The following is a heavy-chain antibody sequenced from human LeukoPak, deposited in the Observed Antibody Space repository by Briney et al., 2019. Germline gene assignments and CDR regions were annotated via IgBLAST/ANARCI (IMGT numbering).Heavy chain of an antibody. CDR1: GFTFSSYA. V-gene: IGHV3-64*01. D-gene: IGHD1-26*01. J-gene: IGHJ4*01. Sequence: PGGSLRLSCAASGFTFSSYAMRWVRQAPGKGLGYVSAISSNGGSTYYANSVKGRFTISRDNSKNPLYLQMGSLRAEDMAVYYCARDSGSYYGADYWGHGTLVTVSS. CDR2: ISSNGGST. CDR3: ARDSGSYYGADY.